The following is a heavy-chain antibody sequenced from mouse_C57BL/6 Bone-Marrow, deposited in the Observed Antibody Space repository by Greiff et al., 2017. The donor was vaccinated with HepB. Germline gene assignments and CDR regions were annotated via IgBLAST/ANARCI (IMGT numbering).Heavy chain of an antibody. CDR1: GFSLSTFGMG. D-gene: IGHD1-1*01. J-gene: IGHJ2*01. CDR3: ARIHYYGSSFPYYFDY. V-gene: IGHV8-8*01. Sequence: QVTLKESGPGILQPSQTLSLTCSFSGFSLSTFGMGVGWIRQPSGKGLEWLAHIWWDDDKYYNPALKSRLTISKDTSKNQLFLKIANVDTADTATYYCARIHYYGSSFPYYFDYWGQGTTLTVSS. CDR2: IWWDDDK.